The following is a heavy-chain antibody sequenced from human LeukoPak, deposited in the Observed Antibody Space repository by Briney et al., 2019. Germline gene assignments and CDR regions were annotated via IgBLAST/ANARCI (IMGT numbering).Heavy chain of an antibody. CDR2: IIPIFGTA. Sequence: GASVKVSCKVSGYTLTELSMHWVRQAPGQGLEWMGGIIPIFGTANYAQKFQGRVTITADKSTSTAYMELSSLRSEDTAVYYCATGIGYCSGGSCYQKYYFDYWGQGTLVTVSS. V-gene: IGHV1-69*06. CDR1: GYTLTELS. D-gene: IGHD2-15*01. CDR3: ATGIGYCSGGSCYQKYYFDY. J-gene: IGHJ4*02.